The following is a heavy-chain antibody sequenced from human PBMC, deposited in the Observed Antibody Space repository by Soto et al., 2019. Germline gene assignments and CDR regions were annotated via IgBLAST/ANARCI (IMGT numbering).Heavy chain of an antibody. J-gene: IGHJ4*02. D-gene: IGHD2-2*01. CDR2: IIPFFDST. Sequence: QVQLVQSGAEGKRTGSSVKVSCTPSGGTFNTLSINWVRQAPGQGLEWMGAIIPFFDSTNYAQKFQDRVTITADTSLGTAYMELTSLRSDATAVYYCTTRDQGRFDHWGQGTPLTVSS. V-gene: IGHV1-69*06. CDR1: GGTFNTLS. CDR3: TTRDQGRFDH.